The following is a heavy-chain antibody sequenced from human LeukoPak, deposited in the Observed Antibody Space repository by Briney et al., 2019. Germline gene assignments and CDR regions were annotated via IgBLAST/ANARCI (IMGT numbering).Heavy chain of an antibody. V-gene: IGHV4-34*01. J-gene: IGHJ4*02. CDR3: ARRYYYNLGSFPFDF. CDR2: IHNSGTT. D-gene: IGHD3-10*01. Sequence: KPSETLSLTCAVSGGSFSGYFWSWIRQSSGKGLEWIGEIHNSGTTNYNPSLNRRVTISEEKSKKQFYLNLSSVTAADTAVYYCARRYYYNLGSFPFDFWGQGTLVTVSS. CDR1: GGSFSGYF.